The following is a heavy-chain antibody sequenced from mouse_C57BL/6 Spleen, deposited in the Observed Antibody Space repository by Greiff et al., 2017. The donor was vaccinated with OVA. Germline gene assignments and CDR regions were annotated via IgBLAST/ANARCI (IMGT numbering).Heavy chain of an antibody. CDR2: ISDGGSYT. D-gene: IGHD2-5*01. CDR1: GFTFSSYA. V-gene: IGHV5-4*01. J-gene: IGHJ1*03. CDR3: ARAPYYSNFRYFDV. Sequence: EVQLQQSGGGLVKPGGSLKLSCAASGFTFSSYAMSWVRQTPEKRLEWVATISDGGSYTYYPDNVKGRFTISRDNAKNNLYLQMSHLKSEDTAMYYCARAPYYSNFRYFDVWGTGTTVTVSS.